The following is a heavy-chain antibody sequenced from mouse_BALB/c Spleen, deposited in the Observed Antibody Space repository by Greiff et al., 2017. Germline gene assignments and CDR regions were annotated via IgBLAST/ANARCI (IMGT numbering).Heavy chain of an antibody. CDR1: GYSINGDYA. V-gene: IGHV3-2*02. J-gene: IGHJ2*01. CDR3: AREWYGNYGLFDY. CDR2: ISYSGST. Sequence: EVQLQQSGPGLVKPSQSLSLTCTVTGYSINGDYAWYWIRQFPGNKLEWMGYISYSGSTSYNPSLKSRISITRDTSKNQFFLQLNSVTTEDTATYNCAREWYGNYGLFDYWGQGTTLTVSS. D-gene: IGHD2-10*02.